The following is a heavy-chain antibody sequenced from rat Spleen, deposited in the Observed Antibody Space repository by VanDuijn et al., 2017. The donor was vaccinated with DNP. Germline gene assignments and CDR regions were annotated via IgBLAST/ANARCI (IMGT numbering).Heavy chain of an antibody. CDR2: ISYEGRRT. CDR3: ARHPIDY. J-gene: IGHJ2*01. Sequence: EVQLVESGGGLVKPGRFLKLSCTASGFTFNDYYLAWVRQAPKKGLEWVATISYEGRRTYYGDSVKGQFIISRDNAKSTLYLEMNNLRSEDTATYYCARHPIDYWGQGVMVTVSS. CDR1: GFTFNDYY. V-gene: IGHV5-22*01.